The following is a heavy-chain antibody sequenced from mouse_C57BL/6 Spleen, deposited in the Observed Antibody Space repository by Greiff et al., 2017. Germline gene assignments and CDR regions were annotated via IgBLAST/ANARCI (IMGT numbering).Heavy chain of an antibody. CDR3: ARELGRGGYYFDC. D-gene: IGHD4-1*01. J-gene: IGHJ2*01. Sequence: QVQLQQSGPELVKPGASVKISCKASGYAFSSSWMNWVKQRPGKGLEWIGRIYPGDGDTNYNGKFKGKATLTADKSSSTAYMQRSSRTSEDSAVYFCARELGRGGYYFDCWGQGTTLTVAS. CDR1: GYAFSSSW. V-gene: IGHV1-82*01. CDR2: IYPGDGDT.